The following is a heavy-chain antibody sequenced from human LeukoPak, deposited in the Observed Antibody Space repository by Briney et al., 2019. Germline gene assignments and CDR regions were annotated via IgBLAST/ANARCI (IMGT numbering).Heavy chain of an antibody. CDR1: GGSISGYY. V-gene: IGHV4-59*01. J-gene: IGHJ4*02. D-gene: IGHD3-3*01. CDR3: ARDRTIFGFDY. CDR2: IHYSGTT. Sequence: PSETLSLTCTVSGGSISGYYWNWIRQTPGKGLEWIGYIHYSGTTKYNPSLKSPVTISVDTSKNQFSLKLSSVTAADTAVYYCARDRTIFGFDYWGQGTLVTVSS.